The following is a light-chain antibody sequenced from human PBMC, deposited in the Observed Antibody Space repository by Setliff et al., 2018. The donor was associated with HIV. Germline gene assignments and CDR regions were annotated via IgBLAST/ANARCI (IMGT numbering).Light chain of an antibody. V-gene: IGLV7-46*01. CDR1: TGPVTSGHY. Sequence: QAVVTQESSLTVSPGGTLTLTCGSTTGPVTSGHYPHWFQQKPGQAPRTLICDTSNRPSWTPARFSGSLLGGKAALTLSGAQPEDEAAYYCFLSCNNNGVFGGGTKVTVL. J-gene: IGLJ3*02. CDR2: DTS. CDR3: FLSCNNNGV.